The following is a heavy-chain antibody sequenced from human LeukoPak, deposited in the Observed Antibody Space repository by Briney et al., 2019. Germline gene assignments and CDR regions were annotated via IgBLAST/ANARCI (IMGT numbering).Heavy chain of an antibody. CDR3: ARVGDGYPGGASDI. Sequence: SVKVSCKASGGTFSSYAISWVRQAPGQVLEWMGGIIPIFGTANYAQKFQGRVTITADESTSTAYMELSSLRSEDTAVYYCARVGDGYPGGASDIWGQGTMVTVSS. D-gene: IGHD5-24*01. V-gene: IGHV1-69*13. CDR1: GGTFSSYA. J-gene: IGHJ3*02. CDR2: IIPIFGTA.